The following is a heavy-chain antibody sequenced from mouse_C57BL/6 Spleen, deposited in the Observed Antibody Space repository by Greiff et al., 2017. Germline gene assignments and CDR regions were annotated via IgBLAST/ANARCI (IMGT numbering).Heavy chain of an antibody. CDR1: GYTFTSYW. Sequence: VQLQQSGAELVRPGSSVTLSCKASGYTFTSYWMHWVKQRPIQGLEWIGNIDPSDSETHYNQQFKDKATLPVDQSSSTAYMQLISLTSEDSAVYYCARSVSGYAWFAYWGQGTLVTVSA. V-gene: IGHV1-52*01. CDR3: ARSVSGYAWFAY. J-gene: IGHJ3*01. D-gene: IGHD3-2*02. CDR2: IDPSDSET.